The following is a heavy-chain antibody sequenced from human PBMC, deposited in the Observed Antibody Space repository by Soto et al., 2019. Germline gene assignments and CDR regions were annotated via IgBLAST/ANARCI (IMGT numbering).Heavy chain of an antibody. Sequence: QVQLVQSGAEVKKPGSSVKVSCKASGGTFSSYAISWVRQAPGQGLEWMGGIIPIFGTANYAQKFQGRVTITADESTSTAYMELSSLRPEDTAVYYCARSDYRSPPYYYYSGMDVWGQGTTVTVSS. CDR1: GGTFSSYA. CDR3: ARSDYRSPPYYYYSGMDV. J-gene: IGHJ6*02. D-gene: IGHD4-4*01. CDR2: IIPIFGTA. V-gene: IGHV1-69*01.